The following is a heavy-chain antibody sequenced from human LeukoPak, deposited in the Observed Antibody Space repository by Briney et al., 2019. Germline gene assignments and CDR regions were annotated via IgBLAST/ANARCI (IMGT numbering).Heavy chain of an antibody. CDR1: GFTFSSYA. D-gene: IGHD6-13*01. V-gene: IGHV3-64D*06. CDR2: ISSNGGST. J-gene: IGHJ4*02. CDR3: VKDRDIAAAGLFDF. Sequence: WGSLRLSCSASGFTFSSYAMHWVRQAPGKGLEYVSAISSNGGSTYYADSVKGRFTISRDNSKNTLYLQMSSLRAEDTAVYYCVKDRDIAAAGLFDFWGQGTLVPVSS.